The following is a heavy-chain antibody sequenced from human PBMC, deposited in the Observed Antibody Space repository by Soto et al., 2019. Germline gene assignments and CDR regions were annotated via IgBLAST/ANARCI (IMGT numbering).Heavy chain of an antibody. D-gene: IGHD6-19*01. Sequence: QVQLQESGPGLVKPSGTLSLTCAVSGDSISSSKWWTWVRQPPGKGLEWIGDTLHSGDTNYNPSHKXXIIISVDKAKNQSSLELTSVTAADTAVYYCAYSPGWFRHDVWGQGTLVIVSP. J-gene: IGHJ3*01. CDR1: GDSISSSKW. CDR3: AYSPGWFRHDV. CDR2: TLHSGDT. V-gene: IGHV4-4*02.